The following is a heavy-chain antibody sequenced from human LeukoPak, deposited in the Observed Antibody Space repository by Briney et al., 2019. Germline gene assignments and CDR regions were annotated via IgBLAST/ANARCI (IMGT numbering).Heavy chain of an antibody. Sequence: SETLSLTCTVSGGSISSGSYYWSWIRQPAGKGLEWIGRIYTSGSTNYNPSLKSRVTISVDTSKNQFSLKLSSVTAADTAVYYCARHKYGSGKRFDPWGQGTLVTVSS. V-gene: IGHV4-61*02. CDR2: IYTSGST. CDR3: ARHKYGSGKRFDP. J-gene: IGHJ5*02. D-gene: IGHD3-10*01. CDR1: GGSISSGSYY.